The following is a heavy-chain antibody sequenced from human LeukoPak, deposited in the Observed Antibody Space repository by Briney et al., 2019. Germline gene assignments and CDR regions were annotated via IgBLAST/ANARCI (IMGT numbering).Heavy chain of an antibody. Sequence: SETLSLTCIVPGGSISSDRYFWSWVRQPAGEGLEWIGRIYSSGSSNYNPSLKSRVTISVDTSKNQFSLKLSSVTAADTAVYYCARSHGSGSYYNLNDYWGQGTLVTVSS. CDR2: IYSSGSS. CDR1: GGSISSDRYF. CDR3: ARSHGSGSYYNLNDY. J-gene: IGHJ4*02. V-gene: IGHV4-61*10. D-gene: IGHD3-10*01.